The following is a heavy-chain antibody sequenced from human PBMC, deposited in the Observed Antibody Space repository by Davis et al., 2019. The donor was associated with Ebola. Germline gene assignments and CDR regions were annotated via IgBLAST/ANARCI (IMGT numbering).Heavy chain of an antibody. CDR1: GYTFTGYY. J-gene: IGHJ6*02. CDR2: INPNSGGT. V-gene: IGHV1-2*02. Sequence: ASVNVSCKASGYTFTGYYMHWVRQAPGQGLGWMGWINPNSGGTNYAQKFQGRVTMTRDTSISTAYMELSRLRSDDTAVYYCARVGGYDTPFYGMDVWGQGTTVTVSS. CDR3: ARVGGYDTPFYGMDV. D-gene: IGHD5-12*01.